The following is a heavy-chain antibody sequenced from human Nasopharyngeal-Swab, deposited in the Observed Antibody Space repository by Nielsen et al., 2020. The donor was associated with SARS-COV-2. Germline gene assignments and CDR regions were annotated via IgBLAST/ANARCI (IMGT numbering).Heavy chain of an antibody. J-gene: IGHJ4*02. CDR2: LGTAGDT. CDR3: AKRTVGTYPFAY. V-gene: IGHV3-23*01. D-gene: IGHD3-10*01. Sequence: GESLKISCIASGFTSSTSSLTWLRQPPGKGLQWVSTLGTAGDTYYADSVKGRFTISRDNSKNTLYLQMNSLRAEDTAVYYCAKRTVGTYPFAYWARGPWSPSPQ. CDR1: GFTSSTSS.